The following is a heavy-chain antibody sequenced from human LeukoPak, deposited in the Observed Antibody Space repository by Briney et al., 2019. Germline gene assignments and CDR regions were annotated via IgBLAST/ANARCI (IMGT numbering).Heavy chain of an antibody. CDR3: ARVPATEAYYYYYYMDV. D-gene: IGHD2-21*02. CDR1: GYTFTSYD. J-gene: IGHJ6*03. V-gene: IGHV1-8*03. Sequence: ASVKVSCKASGYTFTSYDINWVRQATGQGLEWVGWMNPNSGNTGYAQKFQGRVTITRNTSISTAYMELSSLRSEDTAVYYCARVPATEAYYYYYYMDVWGKGTTVTVSS. CDR2: MNPNSGNT.